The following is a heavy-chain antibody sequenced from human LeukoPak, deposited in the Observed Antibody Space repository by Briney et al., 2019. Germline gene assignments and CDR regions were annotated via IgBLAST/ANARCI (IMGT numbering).Heavy chain of an antibody. J-gene: IGHJ4*02. CDR2: IYYSGST. V-gene: IGHV4-31*03. D-gene: IGHD3-9*01. CDR1: GGSISSGGYY. Sequence: SQTLSLTCTVSGGSISSGGYYWSWIRQHPGKGLEWIGYIYYSGSTYYNPSLKSRVTISVDTSRNQFSLKLSSVTAADTAVYYCARGRYYDILTGYLDYWGQGTLVTVSS. CDR3: ARGRYYDILTGYLDY.